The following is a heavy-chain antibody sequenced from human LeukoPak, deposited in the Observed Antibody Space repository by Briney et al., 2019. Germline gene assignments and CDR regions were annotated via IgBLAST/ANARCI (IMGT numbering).Heavy chain of an antibody. V-gene: IGHV4-61*02. CDR2: IYTSGST. J-gene: IGHJ4*02. CDR3: ARGKGYSGYDVDY. Sequence: SETLSLTCTVSGGSISSGSYYWSWIRQPAGKGLEWIGRIYTSGSTNYNPSLKSRVTISVDTSKNQFSLKLSSVTAADTAVYYCARGKGYSGYDVDYWGQGTLVTVSS. CDR1: GGSISSGSYY. D-gene: IGHD5-12*01.